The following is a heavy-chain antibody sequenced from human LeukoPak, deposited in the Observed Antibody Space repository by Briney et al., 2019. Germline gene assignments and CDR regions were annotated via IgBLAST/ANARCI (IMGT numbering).Heavy chain of an antibody. D-gene: IGHD3-3*01. CDR1: GFTFSGSA. CDR3: TNADDFWSGYLDY. Sequence: GGSLRLSCAASGFTFSGSAMHWVRQASGKGLEWVGRIRSKANSYATAYAASVKGRFTISRDDSKNTAYLQMNSLKTEDTAVYYCTNADDFWSGYLDYWGQGTLVTVSS. CDR2: IRSKANSYAT. V-gene: IGHV3-73*01. J-gene: IGHJ4*02.